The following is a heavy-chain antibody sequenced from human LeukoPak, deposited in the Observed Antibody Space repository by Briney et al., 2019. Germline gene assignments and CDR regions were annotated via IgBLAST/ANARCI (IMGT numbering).Heavy chain of an antibody. CDR1: GFTLSSYS. CDR2: ISSSSRYI. J-gene: IGHJ3*02. Sequence: GGSLRLSCAASGFTLSSYSMNWVRQAPGKGLEWVSSISSSSRYIYYADSVKGRFTISRDNAKNSLYLQMNSLRAEDTAVYYCARIGAATYAFDIWGQGTMVTVSS. CDR3: ARIGAATYAFDI. D-gene: IGHD1-26*01. V-gene: IGHV3-21*01.